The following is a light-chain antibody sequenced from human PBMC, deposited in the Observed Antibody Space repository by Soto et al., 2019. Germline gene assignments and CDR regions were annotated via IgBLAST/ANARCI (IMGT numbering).Light chain of an antibody. Sequence: QSALTQPRSVSGSPGQSVTISCTGTSSDVGVYNYVSWYQQHPGKAPKVMIYDVSKRPSGVPDRFSGSKSGNTASLTISGLQAEDEADYYCCSYAGSPYVFGPGTKVTVL. J-gene: IGLJ1*01. CDR2: DVS. V-gene: IGLV2-11*01. CDR3: CSYAGSPYV. CDR1: SSDVGVYNY.